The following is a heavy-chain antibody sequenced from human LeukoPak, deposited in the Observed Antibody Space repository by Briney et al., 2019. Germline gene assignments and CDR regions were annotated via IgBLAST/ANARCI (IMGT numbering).Heavy chain of an antibody. Sequence: SETLSLTCTVSGGSISSSDYYWGWIRQPPGKGLEWIGNFYYSGSTHYNPSLKSRVTISVDTSNNQFSLKLNSVTAADTAVYYCAREGYRGGGFDFWGQGTLVTVSS. D-gene: IGHD5-12*01. CDR2: FYYSGST. CDR3: AREGYRGGGFDF. J-gene: IGHJ4*02. V-gene: IGHV4-39*07. CDR1: GGSISSSDYY.